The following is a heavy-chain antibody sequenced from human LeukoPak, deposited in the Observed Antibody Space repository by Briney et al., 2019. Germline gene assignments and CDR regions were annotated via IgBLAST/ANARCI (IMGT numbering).Heavy chain of an antibody. CDR3: ARPRTSGWIHDVYDI. V-gene: IGHV1-2*02. CDR2: MNTNSGGT. Sequence: ASVKISCQASGYAFTGHYMHWVRQAPGHGPEWMGWMNTNSGGTKIAQRFQGRVTMTRDTSISTAYLELSRLTFDDTAVYYCARPRTSGWIHDVYDIWGQATLVTVPS. D-gene: IGHD6-19*01. J-gene: IGHJ3*02. CDR1: GYAFTGHY.